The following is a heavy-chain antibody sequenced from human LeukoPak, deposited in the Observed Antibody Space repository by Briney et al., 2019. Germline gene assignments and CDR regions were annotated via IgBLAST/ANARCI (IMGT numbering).Heavy chain of an antibody. V-gene: IGHV3-21*01. Sequence: GGSLRLSCAASGFTFSSYSMNWVRQAPGKGLEWVSSISSSSSYIYYADSVKGRFTISRDNAKNSLYLQMNSLRAEDTAVYYCARDPSTLFYYDSSGGDHWGQGTLVTVSS. J-gene: IGHJ5*02. CDR2: ISSSSSYI. CDR1: GFTFSSYS. CDR3: ARDPSTLFYYDSSGGDH. D-gene: IGHD3-22*01.